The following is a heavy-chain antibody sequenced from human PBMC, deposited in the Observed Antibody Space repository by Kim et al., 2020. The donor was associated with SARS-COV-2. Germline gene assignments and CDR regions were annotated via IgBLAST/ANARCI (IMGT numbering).Heavy chain of an antibody. J-gene: IGHJ4*02. D-gene: IGHD6-19*01. V-gene: IGHV3-30*02. Sequence: DSVKGRLTISRDNSKNTLNLQMNSLRAKGTAVYYCAKGGGWVAGTLDFDYWGQGTLVTVSS. CDR3: AKGGGWVAGTLDFDY.